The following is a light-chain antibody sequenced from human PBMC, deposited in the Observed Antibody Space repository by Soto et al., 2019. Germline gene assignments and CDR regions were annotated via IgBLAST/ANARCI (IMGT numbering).Light chain of an antibody. Sequence: EIVMTQSPATLSVSPGERATLSCRASQSVSSNLGWYQQKPGQAPRLLIYGASTRATGIPARFSGSGSGTEFSLTISSLQSEDFAAYYCQQYNNWPPWTFGQGTKVQIK. CDR3: QQYNNWPPWT. CDR1: QSVSSN. J-gene: IGKJ1*01. V-gene: IGKV3-15*01. CDR2: GAS.